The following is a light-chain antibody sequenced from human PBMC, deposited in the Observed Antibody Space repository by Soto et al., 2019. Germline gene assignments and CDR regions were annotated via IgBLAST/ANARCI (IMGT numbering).Light chain of an antibody. CDR1: QIVSSY. CDR3: QQRRYWPVT. J-gene: IGKJ1*01. V-gene: IGKV3-11*01. Sequence: EIVLTQSPAILSMSPGEKATLSCRASQIVSSYFAWYQQKPGQAPRLLIYDASNWATGVPARFSGSGSGTDFTLTISSLEPEDFAVYYCQQRRYWPVTFGQGTKVDIK. CDR2: DAS.